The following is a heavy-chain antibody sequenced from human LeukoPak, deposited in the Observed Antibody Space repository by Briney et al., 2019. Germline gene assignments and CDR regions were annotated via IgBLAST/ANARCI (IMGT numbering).Heavy chain of an antibody. CDR3: ARVATMVRVPLDALDI. CDR2: ISRSGNTI. CDR1: GFTFSGCE. V-gene: IGHV3-48*03. Sequence: GGSLRLSCAISGFTFSGCELTWVRQAPGKGLEWISYISRSGNTIDYADSVKGRFTTSRDNAKNSLYLQMNSLRVEDTAVYYCARVATMVRVPLDALDIWGQGTMVSVSS. D-gene: IGHD3-10*01. J-gene: IGHJ3*02.